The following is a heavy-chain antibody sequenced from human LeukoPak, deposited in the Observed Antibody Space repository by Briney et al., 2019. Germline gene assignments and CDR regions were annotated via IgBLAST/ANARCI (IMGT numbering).Heavy chain of an antibody. CDR2: INSDGSST. D-gene: IGHD1-26*01. CDR1: GFTFSSYW. V-gene: IGHV3-74*01. Sequence: GGSLRLSCAASGFTFSSYWMHWVRQAPGKGLVWVSRINSDGSSTSYADSVKGRFTISRDNAKNTLYLQMNSLRAEDTAVYYCAKGLYSGSRLDYWGQGTLVTVSS. CDR3: AKGLYSGSRLDY. J-gene: IGHJ4*02.